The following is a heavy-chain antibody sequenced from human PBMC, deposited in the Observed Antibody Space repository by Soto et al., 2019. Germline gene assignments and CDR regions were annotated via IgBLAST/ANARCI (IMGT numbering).Heavy chain of an antibody. D-gene: IGHD3-3*01. V-gene: IGHV4-31*03. CDR3: ARGIFGVVIPRAYYYYYMDV. CDR2: IYYSGST. Sequence: QVQLQESGPGLVKPSQTLSLTCTVSGGSISSGGYYWSWIRQHPGKGLEWIGYIYYSGSTYYNPSLKRRVTISVDTYKNQFYLKLSSVTAADTAVYYCARGIFGVVIPRAYYYYYMDVWGKGTTVTVSS. CDR1: GGSISSGGYY. J-gene: IGHJ6*03.